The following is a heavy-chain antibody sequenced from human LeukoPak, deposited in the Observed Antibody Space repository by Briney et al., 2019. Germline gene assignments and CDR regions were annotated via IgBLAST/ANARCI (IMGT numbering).Heavy chain of an antibody. V-gene: IGHV3-74*03. Sequence: QPGGSLRLSCVASGFTISTYWMHWVRQAPGKGLLWVSRLSGDGSSTKYADSLKGRFTISRDNAKNTLYLQMISLRAEDTAVCFCARASTTVPNLLDNWGQGTLVTVSS. J-gene: IGHJ4*02. CDR2: LSGDGSST. D-gene: IGHD4-17*01. CDR1: GFTISTYW. CDR3: ARASTTVPNLLDN.